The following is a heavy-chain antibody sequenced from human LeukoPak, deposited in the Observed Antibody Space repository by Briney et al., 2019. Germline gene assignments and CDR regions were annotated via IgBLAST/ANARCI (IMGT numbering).Heavy chain of an antibody. CDR2: ISGSGGST. Sequence: GGSLRLSCAASGFTFSSYAMSWVRQAPGKGLEWVSAISGSGGSTYYADSVKGRFTISRDNFKNTLYLQMNSLRAEDTAVYYCAMAPGGYHFDYWGQGTLVTVSS. D-gene: IGHD5-18*01. CDR1: GFTFSSYA. CDR3: AMAPGGYHFDY. J-gene: IGHJ4*02. V-gene: IGHV3-23*01.